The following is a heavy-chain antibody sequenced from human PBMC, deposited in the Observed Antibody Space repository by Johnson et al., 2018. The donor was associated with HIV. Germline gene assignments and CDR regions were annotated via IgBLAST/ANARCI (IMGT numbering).Heavy chain of an antibody. CDR3: ARDRRNYSDRSGYPDYDAFDI. J-gene: IGHJ3*02. CDR1: GFTFSSYG. Sequence: QVLLLESGGGVVQPGRSLRLSCAASGFTFSSYGMHWVRQAPGKGLEWVAVISYDGSNKYYADSVKGRFTISRDNAKNSLYLQMNSLRAEDTALYYCARDRRNYSDRSGYPDYDAFDIWGQGTMVTVSS. D-gene: IGHD3-22*01. V-gene: IGHV3-30*03. CDR2: ISYDGSNK.